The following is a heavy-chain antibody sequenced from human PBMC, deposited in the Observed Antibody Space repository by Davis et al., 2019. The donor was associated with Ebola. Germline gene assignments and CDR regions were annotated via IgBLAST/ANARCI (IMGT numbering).Heavy chain of an antibody. CDR2: ISGSGGGT. J-gene: IGHJ4*02. Sequence: GESLVTSCASPWCSPSDYAMSWVRQAPGKGLEWVSTISGSGGGTFYADSVKGRFSISRDNSIYFLYLQMNSPRAEDTAIYYCARGYYGDYQWGQGTLVTVSS. V-gene: IGHV3-23*01. CDR1: WCSPSDYA. CDR3: ARGYYGDYQ. D-gene: IGHD4-17*01.